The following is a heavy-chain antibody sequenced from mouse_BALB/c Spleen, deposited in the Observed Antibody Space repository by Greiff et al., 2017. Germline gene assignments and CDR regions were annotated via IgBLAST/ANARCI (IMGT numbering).Heavy chain of an antibody. J-gene: IGHJ1*01. Sequence: EVKLMESGGGLVKPGGSLKLSCAASGFTFSDYYMYWVRQTPEKRLEWVATISDGGSYTYYPDSVKGRFTISRDNAKNNLYLQMSSLKSEDTAMYYCARDSSRYFDVWGAGTTVTVSS. CDR1: GFTFSDYY. D-gene: IGHD1-1*01. CDR2: ISDGGSYT. V-gene: IGHV5-4*02. CDR3: ARDSSRYFDV.